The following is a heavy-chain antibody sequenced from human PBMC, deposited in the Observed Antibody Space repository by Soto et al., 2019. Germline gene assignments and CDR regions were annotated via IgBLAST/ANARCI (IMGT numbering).Heavy chain of an antibody. V-gene: IGHV3-53*01. CDR1: GFTVSSNY. CDR3: AKEGPERRANFDY. J-gene: IGHJ4*01. Sequence: PGGSLRLSCAASGFTVSSNYMSWVRQAPGKGLEWVSVIYSGGSTYYADSVKGRFTISRDNSKNTLYLQMNGLRAEDTAVYYCAKEGPERRANFDYWGQGSLVTVSS. CDR2: IYSGGST. D-gene: IGHD1-1*01.